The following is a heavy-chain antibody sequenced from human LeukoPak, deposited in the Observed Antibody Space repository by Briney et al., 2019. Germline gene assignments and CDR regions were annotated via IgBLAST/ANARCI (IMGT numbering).Heavy chain of an antibody. CDR3: ARDGHNYYDSSGYYSCDY. CDR2: IIPIFGTA. Sequence: ASVKVSCKASGGTFSSYAISWVRQAPGQGLEWMEGIIPIFGTANYAQKFQGRVTITADESTSTAYMELSSLRSEDTAVYYCARDGHNYYDSSGYYSCDYWGQGTLVTVSS. CDR1: GGTFSSYA. J-gene: IGHJ4*02. V-gene: IGHV1-69*01. D-gene: IGHD3-22*01.